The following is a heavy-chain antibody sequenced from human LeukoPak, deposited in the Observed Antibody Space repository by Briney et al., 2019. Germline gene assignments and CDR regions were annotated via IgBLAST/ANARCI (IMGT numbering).Heavy chain of an antibody. J-gene: IGHJ4*02. Sequence: GGSLRLSCAASGFRFSDHYMNWIRQVPGKGLEWLSYISGGSTDTNYADSVKGRFTISRDNAKNSLYLQMNSLRAEDTAMYYCARLVWDTTMADGDIDSWGQGTLLIVSS. CDR2: ISGGSTDT. CDR1: GFRFSDHY. CDR3: ARLVWDTTMADGDIDS. V-gene: IGHV3-11*06. D-gene: IGHD5-18*01.